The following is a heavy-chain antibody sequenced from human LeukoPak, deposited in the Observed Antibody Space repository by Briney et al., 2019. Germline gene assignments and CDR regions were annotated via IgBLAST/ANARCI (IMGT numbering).Heavy chain of an antibody. CDR1: GFTFSSYA. D-gene: IGHD4-17*01. CDR2: ISYDGSNK. CDR3: ARDETVTPCLDY. V-gene: IGHV3-30*04. Sequence: GGSLRLSCAASGFTFSSYAMHWVRQAPGKGLEWVAVISYDGSNKYYADSVKGRFTISRDNSKNTLYLQMNSLRAEDTAVYYCARDETVTPCLDYWGQGTLVTVSS. J-gene: IGHJ4*02.